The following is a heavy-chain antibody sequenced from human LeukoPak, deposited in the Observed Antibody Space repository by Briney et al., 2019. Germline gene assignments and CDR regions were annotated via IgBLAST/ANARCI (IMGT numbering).Heavy chain of an antibody. D-gene: IGHD3-16*01. Sequence: PGGSLRLSCAVSGFTFSSYWMSWVRQAPGKGLEWVANIKQDGSEKYYVDSVEGRFTISRDNAKNSLFLQMNSLRAEDMAVYYCARRVPSQVITDYFDYWGQGALVTVSS. CDR2: IKQDGSEK. V-gene: IGHV3-7*01. CDR3: ARRVPSQVITDYFDY. J-gene: IGHJ4*02. CDR1: GFTFSSYW.